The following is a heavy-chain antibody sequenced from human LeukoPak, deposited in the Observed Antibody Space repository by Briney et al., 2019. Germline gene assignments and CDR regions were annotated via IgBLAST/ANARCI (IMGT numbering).Heavy chain of an antibody. CDR1: GFTFSSYS. J-gene: IGHJ4*02. CDR3: ATIKRYDTRRSASVGVDH. D-gene: IGHD2-15*01. V-gene: IGHV3-48*01. CDR2: ISRSSSTI. Sequence: GGSLRLSCAASGFTFSSYSMNWVRQAPGKGLEWVSYISRSSSTIYYADSVKGRFTISRDNAKNSVYLQMNSLRAEDTAVYYCATIKRYDTRRSASVGVDHWGQGTLVTVSS.